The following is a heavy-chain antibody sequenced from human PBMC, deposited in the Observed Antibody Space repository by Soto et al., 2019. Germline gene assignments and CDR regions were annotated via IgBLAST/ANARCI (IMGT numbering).Heavy chain of an antibody. CDR3: ATLSF. CDR2: INGDGIST. CDR1: GFGFSEFW. J-gene: IGHJ4*02. V-gene: IGHV3-74*01. Sequence: EAQLVESGGGLVQPGGSLRLSCAASGFGFSEFWMHWVRQVPGKGLILVARINGDGISTSYADSVKGRFTISRDNAENTLYLQMNCLRDEDTAIYYCATLSFWGQGTLVTVSS.